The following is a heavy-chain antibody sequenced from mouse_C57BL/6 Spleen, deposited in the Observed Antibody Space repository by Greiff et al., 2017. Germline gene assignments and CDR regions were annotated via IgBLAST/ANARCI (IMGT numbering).Heavy chain of an antibody. Sequence: QVQLQQSGAELVKPGASVKLSCKASGYTFTEYTIHWVKQRSGQGLEWIGWFYPGSGSIKYNEKFKDKATLTADKSSSTVYMALSRLTSEDSAVYFCARHEEDYYGSSYDFDYWGQGTTLTVSS. CDR2: FYPGSGSI. V-gene: IGHV1-62-2*01. D-gene: IGHD1-1*01. J-gene: IGHJ2*01. CDR1: GYTFTEYT. CDR3: ARHEEDYYGSSYDFDY.